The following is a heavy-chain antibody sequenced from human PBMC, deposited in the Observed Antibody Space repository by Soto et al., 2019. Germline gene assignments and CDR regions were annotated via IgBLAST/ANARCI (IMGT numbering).Heavy chain of an antibody. CDR2: IKQDGSEK. CDR3: ASVMEWLFADDAFDI. CDR1: GFTFSSYW. J-gene: IGHJ3*02. V-gene: IGHV3-7*03. D-gene: IGHD3-3*01. Sequence: GGSLRLSCAASGFTFSSYWMSWVRQAPGKGLEWVANIKQDGSEKYYVDSVKGRFTISGDNAKNSLYLQMNSLRAEDTAVYYCASVMEWLFADDAFDIWGQGTMVTVSS.